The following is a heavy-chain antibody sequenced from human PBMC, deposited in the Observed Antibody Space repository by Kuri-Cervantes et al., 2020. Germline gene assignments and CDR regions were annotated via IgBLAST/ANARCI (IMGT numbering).Heavy chain of an antibody. Sequence: GGSLRLSCAASRFTFSSYAMHWVRQAPGKGLEWVAVISYDGSNKYYADSVKGRFTISRDNSKNTLYLQMNSLRAEDTAVYYCAGYCSGGSCYSDSVWGNAFDIWGQGTMVTVSS. CDR1: RFTFSSYA. CDR3: AGYCSGGSCYSDSVWGNAFDI. CDR2: ISYDGSNK. V-gene: IGHV3-30-3*01. D-gene: IGHD2-15*01. J-gene: IGHJ3*02.